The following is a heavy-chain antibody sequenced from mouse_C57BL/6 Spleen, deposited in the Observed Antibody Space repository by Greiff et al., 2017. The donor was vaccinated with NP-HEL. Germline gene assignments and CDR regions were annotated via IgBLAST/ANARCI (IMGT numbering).Heavy chain of an antibody. J-gene: IGHJ3*01. CDR3: AYDYDGGPFAY. CDR2: ISDGGSYT. Sequence: EVKVVESGGGLVKPGGSLKLSCAASGFTFSSYAMSWVRQTPEKRLEWVATISDGGSYTYYPDNVKGRFTISRDNAKNNLYLQMSHLKSEDTAMYYCAYDYDGGPFAYWGQGTLVTVSA. CDR1: GFTFSSYA. D-gene: IGHD2-4*01. V-gene: IGHV5-4*03.